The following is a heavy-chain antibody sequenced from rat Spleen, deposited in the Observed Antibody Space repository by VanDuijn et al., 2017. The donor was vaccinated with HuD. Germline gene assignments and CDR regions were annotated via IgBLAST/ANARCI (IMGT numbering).Heavy chain of an antibody. D-gene: IGHD1-1*01. Sequence: EVQLVESGGGLVQPGGSLKLSCAASGFTFSNYYMAWVRQAPTKGLEWVAYISTGGGNTYYRDSVKGRFTISRDNAKSTLYLQMDSLRSEDTATYYCARHPDYSNYFDYWGQGVMVTVSS. CDR2: ISTGGGNT. V-gene: IGHV5-25*01. CDR3: ARHPDYSNYFDY. CDR1: GFTFSNYY. J-gene: IGHJ2*01.